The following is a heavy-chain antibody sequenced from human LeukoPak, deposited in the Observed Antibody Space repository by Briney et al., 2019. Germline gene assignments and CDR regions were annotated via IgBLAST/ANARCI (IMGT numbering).Heavy chain of an antibody. Sequence: GGSLRLSCAASGFTFSSYAMSWVRQAPGKGLEWVSAISGSGGSTYYADSVKGRFTISRDNSKNTLYLQMNSLRAEDTAVYYCARDMGGWTDRHDAFDIWGQGTMVTVSS. D-gene: IGHD6-19*01. CDR1: GFTFSSYA. V-gene: IGHV3-23*01. J-gene: IGHJ3*02. CDR3: ARDMGGWTDRHDAFDI. CDR2: ISGSGGST.